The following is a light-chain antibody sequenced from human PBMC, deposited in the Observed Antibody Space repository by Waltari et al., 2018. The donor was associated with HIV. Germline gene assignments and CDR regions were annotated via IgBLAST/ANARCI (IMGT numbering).Light chain of an antibody. V-gene: IGKV4-1*01. CDR3: QQYFRIPPT. CDR2: WAS. Sequence: VMTQSPDSLPVSLGERATINCTSSRTILYSSGNRNYLAWYQQKPRQPPKLLISWASTRESGVPDRFSGSGSGTDFTLTITRLQAEDVALYHCQQYFRIPPTFGGGTKVEIK. J-gene: IGKJ4*01. CDR1: RTILYSSGNRNY.